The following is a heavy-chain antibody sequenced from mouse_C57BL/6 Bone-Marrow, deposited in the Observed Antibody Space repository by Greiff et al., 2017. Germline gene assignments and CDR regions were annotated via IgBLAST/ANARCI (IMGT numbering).Heavy chain of an antibody. CDR3: ARQNYNTHY. D-gene: IGHD1-3*01. V-gene: IGHV5-6*01. CDR2: ISSGGSYT. CDR1: GFTFSSYG. Sequence: EVMLVESGGDLVKPGGSLKLSCAASGFTFSSYGMSWVRQTPDKRLEWVATISSGGSYTYYPASVKGRFTISRDNAKNTLYLQMSSLKSEDTAMYYCARQNYNTHYWGQGTTLTVSS. J-gene: IGHJ2*01.